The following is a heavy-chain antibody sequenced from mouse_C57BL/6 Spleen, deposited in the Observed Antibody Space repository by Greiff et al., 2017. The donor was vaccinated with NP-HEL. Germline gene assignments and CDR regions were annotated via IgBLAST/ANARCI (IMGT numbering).Heavy chain of an antibody. Sequence: VQLQQSGAELVRPGTSVKVSCKASGYAFTNYLIEWVKQRPGQGLEWIGVINPGSGGTNYNEKFKGKATLTADKSSSTAYMQLSSLPSEDSAVYFCARGDGYYVFYYAMDYWGQGTSVTVSS. CDR1: GYAFTNYL. CDR2: INPGSGGT. D-gene: IGHD2-3*01. V-gene: IGHV1-54*01. CDR3: ARGDGYYVFYYAMDY. J-gene: IGHJ4*01.